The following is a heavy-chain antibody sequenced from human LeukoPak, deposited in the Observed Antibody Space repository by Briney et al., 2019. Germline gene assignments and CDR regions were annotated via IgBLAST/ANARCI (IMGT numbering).Heavy chain of an antibody. CDR1: GFTFSSYA. J-gene: IGHJ4*02. D-gene: IGHD5-18*01. V-gene: IGHV3-23*01. Sequence: GGSLRLSCAASGFTFSSYAMSWVRQAPGKGLEWVSAISGSGGSTYYADSVKGRFTISRDNSKNTLYLQMNSLRAEDTAVYYCAKDGVRSGYSYGTFDYWGQGTLVTVSS. CDR3: AKDGVRSGYSYGTFDY. CDR2: ISGSGGST.